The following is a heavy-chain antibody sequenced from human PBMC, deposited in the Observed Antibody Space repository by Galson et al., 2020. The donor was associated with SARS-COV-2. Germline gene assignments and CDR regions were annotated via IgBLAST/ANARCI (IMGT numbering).Heavy chain of an antibody. CDR3: AKMLDYGEYGDYGLDWLEP. J-gene: IGHJ5*02. D-gene: IGHD4-17*01. CDR2: IYYSGTT. V-gene: IGHV4-59*12. CDR1: GGSIRPYY. Sequence: SETLSLTCTVSGGSIRPYYWTWIRQPPGKGLEWIGYIYYSGTTNYNPSLKSRVTISVDTSKNQFSLKLTSVTAADTAVYYCAKMLDYGEYGDYGLDWLEPWGQGTLVTVCS.